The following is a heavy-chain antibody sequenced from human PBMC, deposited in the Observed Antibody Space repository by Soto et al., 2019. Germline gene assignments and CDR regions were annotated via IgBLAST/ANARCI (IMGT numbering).Heavy chain of an antibody. V-gene: IGHV3-30-3*01. CDR2: ISYDGSNK. J-gene: IGHJ5*02. CDR3: ERDQMVRGFFWFDP. Sequence: GGSLRLSCAASGFTFSSYAMHWVRQAPGKGLEWVAVISYDGSNKYYADSVKGRFTISRDNSKNTLYLQMNSLRAEDTAVYYCERDQMVRGFFWFDPWGQGTLVTVSS. CDR1: GFTFSSYA. D-gene: IGHD3-10*01.